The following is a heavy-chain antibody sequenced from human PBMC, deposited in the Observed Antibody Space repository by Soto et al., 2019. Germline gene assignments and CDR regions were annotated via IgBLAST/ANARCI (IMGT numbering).Heavy chain of an antibody. CDR2: IWFDGSRQ. CDR1: GFTFSSYV. V-gene: IGHV3-33*01. CDR3: ARPLYRSGIGEVFDC. D-gene: IGHD3-22*01. J-gene: IGHJ4*02. Sequence: QVHLVESGGGVVQPGRSLRLACAASGFTFSSYVMHWVRQSPGKGPEWVATIWFDGSRQYYADSVKDRFTISRNNPENTLYLQMNSLSAEDTAVYYCARPLYRSGIGEVFDCWGQGTLVTVFS.